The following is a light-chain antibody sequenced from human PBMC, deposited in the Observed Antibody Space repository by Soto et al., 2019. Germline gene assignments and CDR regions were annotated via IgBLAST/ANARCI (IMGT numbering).Light chain of an antibody. J-gene: IGKJ4*01. CDR1: QGISKF. Sequence: DIQMTQSPSSLPASVGDTVTITCRASQGISKFLAWYQQKPGKVPKLLIYAASTLQPGVTSRFSGSGSGTDFTLTIRSLQPEDFATYYCQNYNSAPSLTFGGGTKVEI. V-gene: IGKV1-27*01. CDR3: QNYNSAPSLT. CDR2: AAS.